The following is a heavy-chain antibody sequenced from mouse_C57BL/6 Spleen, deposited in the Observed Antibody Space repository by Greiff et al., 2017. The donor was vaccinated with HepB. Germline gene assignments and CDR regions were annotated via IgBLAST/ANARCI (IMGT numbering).Heavy chain of an antibody. Sequence: EVKLMESGGGLVKPGGSLKLSCAASGFTFSSYAMSWVRQTPEKRLEWVATISDGGSYTYYPDNVKGRFTISRDNAKNNLYLQMSHLKSEDTAMYYCARLPSYAMDYWGQGTSVTVSS. CDR1: GFTFSSYA. V-gene: IGHV5-4*03. CDR3: ARLPSYAMDY. J-gene: IGHJ4*01. CDR2: ISDGGSYT.